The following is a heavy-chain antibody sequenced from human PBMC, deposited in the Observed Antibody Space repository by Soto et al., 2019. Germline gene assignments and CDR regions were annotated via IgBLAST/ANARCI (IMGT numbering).Heavy chain of an antibody. V-gene: IGHV3-33*01. J-gene: IGHJ3*02. CDR3: ARGLRGLAARDAFDI. D-gene: IGHD6-6*01. CDR1: GFTFSSYG. CDR2: IWYDGSNK. Sequence: VGSLRLSCAASGFTFSSYGMHWVRQAPGKGLEWVAVIWYDGSNKYYADSVKGRFTISRDNSKNTLYLQMNSLRAEDTAVYYCARGLRGLAARDAFDIWGQGTMVTVSS.